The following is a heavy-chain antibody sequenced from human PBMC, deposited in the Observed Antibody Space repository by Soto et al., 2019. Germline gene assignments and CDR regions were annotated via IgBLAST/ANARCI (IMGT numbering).Heavy chain of an antibody. CDR1: GFTFSNYD. V-gene: IGHV3-13*01. CDR3: ARGRRSYVPDS. D-gene: IGHD5-18*01. Sequence: EVRLLESGGGLVQPGGSLRLSCVASGFTFSNYDMHWVRQGAGEGLEWVAAIGSGGDTYYPDSVKGRFTISRENGNNAFYLQMNNLRAEDTALYYCARGRRSYVPDSWGQGTLVTVSS. CDR2: IGSGGDT. J-gene: IGHJ4*02.